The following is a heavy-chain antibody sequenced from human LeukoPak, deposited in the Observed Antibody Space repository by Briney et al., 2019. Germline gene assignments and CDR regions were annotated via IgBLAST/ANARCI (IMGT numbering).Heavy chain of an antibody. J-gene: IGHJ4*02. V-gene: IGHV4-38-2*01. CDR3: AKTDVDTGYY. D-gene: IGHD5-18*01. CDR1: GYSISSGYY. Sequence: SETLSLTCAVSGYSISSGYYWGWVRQPPGKGLEWIGSIYHSGSTYYNPSLKSRVTISVDTSKNQFSLKLSSVTAADTAVYYCAKTDVDTGYYWGQGTLVTVSS. CDR2: IYHSGST.